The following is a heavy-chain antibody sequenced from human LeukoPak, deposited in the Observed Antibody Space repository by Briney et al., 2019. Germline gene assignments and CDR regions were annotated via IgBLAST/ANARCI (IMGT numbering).Heavy chain of an antibody. CDR3: ARVSAPITLPHFDF. CDR2: IDDSGSP. V-gene: IGHV4-59*01. CDR1: GGSIKTFY. Sequence: SETLSLTCSVSGGSIKTFYWSWIRQPPGKALEWIGNIDDSGSPTYNPSLKSRVTISRDTSKNQFSLRLSSVIPADTAVYYCARVSAPITLPHFDFWGQGTLVTVSS. J-gene: IGHJ4*02.